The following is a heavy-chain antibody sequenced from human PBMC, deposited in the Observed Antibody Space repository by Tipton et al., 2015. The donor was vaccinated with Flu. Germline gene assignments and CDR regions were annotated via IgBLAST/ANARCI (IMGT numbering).Heavy chain of an antibody. V-gene: IGHV5-51*01. J-gene: IGHJ3*02. Sequence: QLVQSGAEVKKPGESLKISCKGSGYSFTDYWIAWVRQMPGKGLEWMGVIYPDDSDTRYSPSFQGQVTISADKSIRTAYLQWSSLKASDTARYYCAGGRWTEWLVRWDAFDNWGQGTMVTVPS. D-gene: IGHD6-19*01. CDR1: GYSFTDYW. CDR2: IYPDDSDT. CDR3: AGGRWTEWLVRWDAFDN.